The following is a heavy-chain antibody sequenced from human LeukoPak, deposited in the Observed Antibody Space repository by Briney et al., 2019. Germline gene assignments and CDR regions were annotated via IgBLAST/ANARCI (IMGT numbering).Heavy chain of an antibody. J-gene: IGHJ4*02. CDR2: INQDGSEK. D-gene: IGHD6-13*01. Sequence: PGRSLRLSCAASEFTFSGYWMNWVRQAPGKGPGWVANINQDGSEKHYVDSVKGRFTISRDNAKNSLFLQMNSLRVEDTAVFYCARDGFVGAADYWGQGTLVTVSS. CDR3: ARDGFVGAADY. V-gene: IGHV3-7*01. CDR1: EFTFSGYW.